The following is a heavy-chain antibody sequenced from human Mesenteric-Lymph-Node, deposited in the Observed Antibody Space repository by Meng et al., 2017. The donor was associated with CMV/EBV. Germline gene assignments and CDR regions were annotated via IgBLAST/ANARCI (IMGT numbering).Heavy chain of an antibody. D-gene: IGHD6-19*01. CDR3: ATLDPDSSGWYR. CDR1: GFTFTGYY. V-gene: IGHV1-2*02. Sequence: ASVKVSCKTSGFTFTGYYIHWVRQAPGQGLEWMGWINPNSGGTDYAQKFQGRVTMTRDTSIRTYYMELSRLRSDDTAVYYCATLDPDSSGWYRWGQGTLVTVSS. CDR2: INPNSGGT. J-gene: IGHJ4*02.